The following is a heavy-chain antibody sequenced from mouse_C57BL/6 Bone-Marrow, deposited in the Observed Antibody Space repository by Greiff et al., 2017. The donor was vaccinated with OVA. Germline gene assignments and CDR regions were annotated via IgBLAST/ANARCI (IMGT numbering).Heavy chain of an antibody. CDR2: INPNNGGT. Sequence: QLQQSGPELVKPGASVKISCKASGYTFTDYYMNWVKQSHGKSLEWIGDINPNNGGTSYNQKFKGKATLTVDKSSSTAYMELRSLTSEDSAVYYCARRYYGSSYRYFDVWGTGTTVTVSS. CDR1: GYTFTDYY. V-gene: IGHV1-26*01. J-gene: IGHJ1*03. D-gene: IGHD1-1*01. CDR3: ARRYYGSSYRYFDV.